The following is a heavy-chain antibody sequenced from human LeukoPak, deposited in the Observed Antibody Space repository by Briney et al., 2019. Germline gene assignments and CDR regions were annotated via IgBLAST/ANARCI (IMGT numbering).Heavy chain of an antibody. CDR3: ARGYDYYDSSGYYYFDY. D-gene: IGHD3-22*01. J-gene: IGHJ4*02. Sequence: ASVKVSCKASGGTFSNYAISWVRQAPGQGLEWMGGIIPIFGTANYAQKFQGRVTITADESTSTAYMELSSLRSEDTAVYYCARGYDYYDSSGYYYFDYWGQGTLVTVSS. CDR2: IIPIFGTA. V-gene: IGHV1-69*13. CDR1: GGTFSNYA.